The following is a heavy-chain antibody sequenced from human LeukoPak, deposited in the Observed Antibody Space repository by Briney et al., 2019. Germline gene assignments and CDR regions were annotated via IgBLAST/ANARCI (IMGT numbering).Heavy chain of an antibody. Sequence: ASVTVSCTASAYSFTSYDISWVRQATGQGLEWMARMNPNSGNTGYAHKFQGRVTMTRNTSISTAYMELSSLRSEDTAVYYCARSPPKYYDFWSGYSLSPIYGMDVWGQGTTVTVSS. CDR1: AYSFTSYD. CDR2: MNPNSGNT. J-gene: IGHJ6*02. D-gene: IGHD3-3*01. V-gene: IGHV1-8*01. CDR3: ARSPPKYYDFWSGYSLSPIYGMDV.